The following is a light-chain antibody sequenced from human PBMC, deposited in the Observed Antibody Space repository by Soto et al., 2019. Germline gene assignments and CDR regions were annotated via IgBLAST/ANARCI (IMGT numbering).Light chain of an antibody. Sequence: DIQMTQSPSSLSASVGDRVTITCQASQDITNYFNWYQQKPGKAPKLLIFDASNLETGVPSRFSGSGSGTDFTFTISSLQPEDFGTYYCQQFDTVPPTFGPGTKVDIK. V-gene: IGKV1-33*01. CDR2: DAS. CDR1: QDITNY. J-gene: IGKJ3*01. CDR3: QQFDTVPPT.